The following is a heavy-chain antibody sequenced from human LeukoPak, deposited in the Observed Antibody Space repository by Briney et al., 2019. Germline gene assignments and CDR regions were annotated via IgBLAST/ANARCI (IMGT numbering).Heavy chain of an antibody. Sequence: GGSLRLSCAASGFTFSSYDMHWVRQGTGKGLEWVSGIGTAGDSYYLGSVKGRFTISRENAKNLLYLQMNSLRAADTAVYYCARGSGGGFDPWGQGTLVTVSS. CDR1: GFTFSSYD. CDR3: ARGSGGGFDP. CDR2: IGTAGDS. J-gene: IGHJ5*02. V-gene: IGHV3-13*01. D-gene: IGHD3-10*01.